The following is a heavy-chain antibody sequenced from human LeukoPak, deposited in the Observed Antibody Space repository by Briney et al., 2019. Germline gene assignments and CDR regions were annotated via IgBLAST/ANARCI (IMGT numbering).Heavy chain of an antibody. V-gene: IGHV4-34*01. CDR1: GESFSGFY. CDR3: ARRPRSSRNYDGPSGLDY. J-gene: IGHJ4*02. CDR2: SDESGGI. D-gene: IGHD3-3*01. Sequence: SETLSLTCAVYGESFSGFYWTWIRQPPGKGLEWIGESDESGGINYNPSLKSRVTILVDTSKNQFSVKLSSVTAADTAVYYCARRPRSSRNYDGPSGLDYWGQGTLVTVSS.